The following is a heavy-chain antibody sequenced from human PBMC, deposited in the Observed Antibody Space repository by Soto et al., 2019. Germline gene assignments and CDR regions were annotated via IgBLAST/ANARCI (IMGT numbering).Heavy chain of an antibody. J-gene: IGHJ5*02. CDR2: INHSGST. D-gene: IGHD2-15*01. CDR1: GGSFSGYY. V-gene: IGHV4-34*01. Sequence: QVQLQQWGAGLLKPSETLSLTCAVYGGSFSGYYWSWIRQPPGKGLEWIGEINHSGSTNYNPSLKCRVTISVDTSKNQFSLKLSSVTAADTAVYYCARAPYCSGGSCYSNWFDPWGQGTLVTVSS. CDR3: ARAPYCSGGSCYSNWFDP.